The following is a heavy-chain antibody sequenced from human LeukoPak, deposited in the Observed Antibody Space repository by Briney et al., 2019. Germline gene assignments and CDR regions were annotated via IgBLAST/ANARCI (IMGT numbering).Heavy chain of an antibody. Sequence: GGSLRLSCAASGFTFSSYDMHWVRQAPGKGLEWVSVIWYDGSNKYYADSVKGRFTISRDNSKNTLYLQMNSLRAEDTAVYYCAREGKVEAGTFDYWGQGTLVTVSP. D-gene: IGHD6-13*01. CDR2: IWYDGSNK. CDR3: AREGKVEAGTFDY. J-gene: IGHJ4*02. V-gene: IGHV3-33*01. CDR1: GFTFSSYD.